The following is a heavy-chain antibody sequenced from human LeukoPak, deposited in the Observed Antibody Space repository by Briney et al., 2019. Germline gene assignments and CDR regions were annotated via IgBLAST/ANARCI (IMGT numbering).Heavy chain of an antibody. V-gene: IGHV3-21*01. D-gene: IGHD6-19*01. Sequence: GGSLRLSCAASGFPFSSYSMNWVRQAPGKGLEWVSSITSSGSYIYYADSVKGRFTISRDNAKDSLYLQMNSLRAEDTAVYYCARDRQQWLIRGGDHWGQGTLVTVSS. CDR1: GFPFSSYS. J-gene: IGHJ4*02. CDR2: ITSSGSYI. CDR3: ARDRQQWLIRGGDH.